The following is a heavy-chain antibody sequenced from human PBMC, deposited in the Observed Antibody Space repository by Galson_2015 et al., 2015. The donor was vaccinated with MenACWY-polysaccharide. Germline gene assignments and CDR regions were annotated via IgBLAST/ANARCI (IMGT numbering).Heavy chain of an antibody. D-gene: IGHD1-1*01. J-gene: IGHJ3*02. CDR3: AKDRSGSNWNDACHI. CDR2: IIGSGSTT. Sequence: SLRLSCAASGFTFSSYAMSWVRQAPGKGLEWVSGIIGSGSTTYYADSVKGRFTISRDNSKNTLFLQMNSLRAEDTAVYYCAKDRSGSNWNDACHIWGQGTMVTVAS. V-gene: IGHV3-23*01. CDR1: GFTFSSYA.